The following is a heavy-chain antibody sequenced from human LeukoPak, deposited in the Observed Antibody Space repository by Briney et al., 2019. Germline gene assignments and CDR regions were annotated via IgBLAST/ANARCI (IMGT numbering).Heavy chain of an antibody. Sequence: SETLSLTCAVYGGSFSGYYWSWIRQPPGKGLEWIGEINHSGSTNYNPSLKSRVTISVDTSKNQFSLKLSSVTAADTAVYYCARSRSSSSWRATSFQHGGQGTLVTVSS. CDR2: INHSGST. D-gene: IGHD6-13*01. CDR1: GGSFSGYY. CDR3: ARSRSSSSWRATSFQH. V-gene: IGHV4-34*01. J-gene: IGHJ1*01.